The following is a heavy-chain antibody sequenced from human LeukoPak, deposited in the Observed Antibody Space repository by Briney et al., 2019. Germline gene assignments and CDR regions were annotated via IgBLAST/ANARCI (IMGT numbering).Heavy chain of an antibody. CDR3: AKTGRYSYGLCDY. CDR1: GFTFSSYG. J-gene: IGHJ4*02. D-gene: IGHD5-18*01. V-gene: IGHV3-30*18. CDR2: ISYDGSNK. Sequence: GGSLRLSCAASGFTFSSYGMHWVRQAPGKGLEWVAVISYDGSNKYYADSVKGRFTISRDNSKNTLYLQMNSLRAEDTAVYYCAKTGRYSYGLCDYWGQGTLVNVSS.